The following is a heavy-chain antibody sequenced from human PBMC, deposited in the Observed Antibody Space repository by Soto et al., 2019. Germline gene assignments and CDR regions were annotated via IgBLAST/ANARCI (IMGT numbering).Heavy chain of an antibody. D-gene: IGHD6-13*01. CDR2: IIPILGIA. CDR1: GGTFSSYT. J-gene: IGHJ4*02. Sequence: QVQLVQSGAEVKKPGSSVKVSCKASGGTFSSYTISWVRQAPGQGREWLGRIIPILGIANYAQKFQGRITITADKVTSTAYMGVGSLRSEGTAVYYGAGPQGARIAAAGTHYWGQGTLVTVSS. V-gene: IGHV1-69*02. CDR3: AGPQGARIAAAGTHY.